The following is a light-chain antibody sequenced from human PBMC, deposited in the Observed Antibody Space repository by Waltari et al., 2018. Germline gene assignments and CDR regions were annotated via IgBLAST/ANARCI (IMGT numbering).Light chain of an antibody. V-gene: IGLV1-40*01. CDR1: SPNLGPGSA. CDR2: GNS. CDR3: QSFDSSLSASGV. Sequence: QSVLTQPPSVSGAPGQRVTIPCTGSSPNLGPGSAVPWSQQLPGTAPNLLIYGNSKRPSGVPDRFSGSKSGTSASLTITGLQAEDGADYYCQSFDSSLSASGVFGGGTKLTVL. J-gene: IGLJ3*02.